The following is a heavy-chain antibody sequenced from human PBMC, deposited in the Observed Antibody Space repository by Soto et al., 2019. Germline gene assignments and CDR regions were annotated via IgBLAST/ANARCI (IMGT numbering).Heavy chain of an antibody. D-gene: IGHD2-2*01. J-gene: IGHJ5*02. CDR3: ARDSGVVCSSTSCSWFDP. V-gene: IGHV4-31*03. CDR1: GGSISSGGYY. Sequence: SETLSLACTVSGGSISSGGYYWSWIRQHPGKGLEWIGYIYYSGSTYYNPSLKSRVTISVDTSKNQFSLKLSSVTAADTAVYYCARDSGVVCSSTSCSWFDPWGQGTLVTVSS. CDR2: IYYSGST.